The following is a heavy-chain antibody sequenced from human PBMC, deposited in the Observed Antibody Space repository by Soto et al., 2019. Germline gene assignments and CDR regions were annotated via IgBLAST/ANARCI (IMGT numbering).Heavy chain of an antibody. J-gene: IGHJ6*03. CDR2: IKQDGSEK. CDR1: GFTLGSYC. CDR3: ARVPCYYYNYMDV. Sequence: GGSLRLSCAASGFTLGSYCMSWVRQAPGKGLEWVANIKQDGSEKDYVDSVKGRFTISRDNAENSLYLQMNSLRADDTAVYYCARVPCYYYNYMDVWGKGTTVTVSS. V-gene: IGHV3-7*01.